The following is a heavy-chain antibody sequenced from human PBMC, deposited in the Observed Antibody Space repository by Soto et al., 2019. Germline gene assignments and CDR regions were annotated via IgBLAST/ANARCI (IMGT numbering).Heavy chain of an antibody. CDR1: RVTFTNDW. Sequence: GGSLGLSCAASRVTFTNDWMQWVRQAPGKGLVWVSRINSDGSSTSHADSVKGRFTISRDNAKNTLYLQMSSLRAEDTAVYYWALPQYLQPDLIDGWGRGKVVT. CDR3: ALPQYLQPDLIDG. CDR2: INSDGSST. J-gene: IGHJ3*01. V-gene: IGHV3-74*01. D-gene: IGHD2-2*01.